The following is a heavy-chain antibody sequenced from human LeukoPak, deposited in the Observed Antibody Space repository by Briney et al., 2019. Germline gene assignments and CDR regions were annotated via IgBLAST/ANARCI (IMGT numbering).Heavy chain of an antibody. D-gene: IGHD2/OR15-2a*01. J-gene: IGHJ6*02. CDR3: ASTIGYYYYGMDV. CDR1: GGSISSYY. CDR2: IYYSGST. Sequence: SETLSLTCTVSGGSISSYYWSWIRQPPGKGLEWIGYIYYSGSTNYNPSLKGRVTISVDTSKNQFSLKLSSVTAADTAVYYCASTIGYYYYGMDVWGQGTAVTVSS. V-gene: IGHV4-59*01.